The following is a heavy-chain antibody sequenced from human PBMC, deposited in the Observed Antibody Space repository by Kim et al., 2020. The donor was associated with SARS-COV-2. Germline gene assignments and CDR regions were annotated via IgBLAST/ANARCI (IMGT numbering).Heavy chain of an antibody. Sequence: SETLSLTCTVSGGSISSYYWSWIRQPPGKGLEWIGYIYYSGSTNYNPSLKSRVTISVDTSKNQFSLKLSSVTAVDTAVYYCARLTDYYGSGRLFDYWGQGTLVTVSS. D-gene: IGHD3-10*01. V-gene: IGHV4-59*13. J-gene: IGHJ4*02. CDR3: ARLTDYYGSGRLFDY. CDR2: IYYSGST. CDR1: GGSISSYY.